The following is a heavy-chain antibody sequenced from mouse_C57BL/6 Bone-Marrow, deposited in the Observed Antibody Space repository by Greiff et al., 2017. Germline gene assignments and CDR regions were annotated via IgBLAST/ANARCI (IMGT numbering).Heavy chain of an antibody. J-gene: IGHJ4*01. CDR3: ARDYDGL. V-gene: IGHV1-66*01. CDR1: GYSFTSYY. D-gene: IGHD2-3*01. CDR2: IYPGSGNT. Sequence: VQLQQSGPELVKPGASVKISCKASGYSFTSYYIHWVKQRPGQGLVWIGWIYPGSGNTKYNEKFKGKATLTADTSSSTAYMQLSSLTSEDSAVYYCARDYDGLWGQGTSVTVSS.